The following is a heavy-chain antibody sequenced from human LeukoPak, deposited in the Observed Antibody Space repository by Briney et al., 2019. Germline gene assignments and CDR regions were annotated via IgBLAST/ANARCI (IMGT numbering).Heavy chain of an antibody. CDR3: TRHDYGDYLTDY. Sequence: PGGSLRLSCAASGFTFSGSAMHWVRPASGKGLEWVGRIRSKANSYATAYAASVKGKFNNSRDDSKNTAYLQMNSLKTEDTAVYYCTRHDYGDYLTDYWGQGTLVTVSS. J-gene: IGHJ4*02. CDR2: IRSKANSYAT. V-gene: IGHV3-73*01. D-gene: IGHD4-17*01. CDR1: GFTFSGSA.